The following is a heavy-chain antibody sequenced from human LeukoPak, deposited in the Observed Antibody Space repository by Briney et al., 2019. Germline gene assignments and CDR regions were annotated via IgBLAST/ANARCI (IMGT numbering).Heavy chain of an antibody. D-gene: IGHD3-22*01. CDR1: GGSINSGGYS. V-gene: IGHV4-30-2*01. CDR3: ARLFDSSGYYHFAY. Sequence: SETLSLTCAVSGGSINSGGYSWSWIRQPPGKGLEYIAYISHSGSTYYNSSLKTRVTISKDRSKNQFSLKLSSVTAADTAVYYWARLFDSSGYYHFAYWGQGILVTVSS. J-gene: IGHJ4*02. CDR2: ISHSGST.